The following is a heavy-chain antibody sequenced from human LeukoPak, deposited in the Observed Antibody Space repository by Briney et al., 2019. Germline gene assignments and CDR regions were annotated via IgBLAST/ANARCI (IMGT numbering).Heavy chain of an antibody. V-gene: IGHV4-31*03. CDR2: IYYSGNA. D-gene: IGHD3-22*01. CDR3: ARAGYDTSGHSTYYFDY. CDR1: GGSVSSGGYY. J-gene: IGHJ4*02. Sequence: SETLSLTCTVSGGSVSSGGYYWSWIRQHPGKGLEWIGYIYYSGNAYYNPSLKSRVTISVDTSKNQFSLKLSSVTAADTAVYYCARAGYDTSGHSTYYFDYWGQGTLVTVSS.